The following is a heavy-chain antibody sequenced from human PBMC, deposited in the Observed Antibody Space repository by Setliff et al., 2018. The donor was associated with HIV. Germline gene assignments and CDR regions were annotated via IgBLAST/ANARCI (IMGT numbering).Heavy chain of an antibody. V-gene: IGHV4-39*02. CDR3: ARDSGWWQIDY. Sequence: PSETLSLTCTVSGGSIYSRGFFWGWVRQPPGKGLEWIGSISYRGENHYNPSFMSRVAISADTSKNQYSLNLRSVTASDTAVYYCARDSGWWQIDYWGQGTLGTVSS. D-gene: IGHD6-19*01. J-gene: IGHJ4*02. CDR2: ISYRGEN. CDR1: GGSIYSRGFF.